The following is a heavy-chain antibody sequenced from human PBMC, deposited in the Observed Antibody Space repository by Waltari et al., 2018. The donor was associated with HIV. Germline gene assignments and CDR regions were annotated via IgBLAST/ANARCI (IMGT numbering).Heavy chain of an antibody. D-gene: IGHD1-26*01. CDR1: GFTFGDYA. Sequence: EVQLVESGGGLVQPGRSLRLSCTASGFTFGDYAMSWFRQAPGKGLGWLGFIRSKAYGGKTEYAASVKGRFTISRDDSKSIAYLQMNSLKTEDTAVYYCTRELGGGSFLDYWGQGTLVTVSS. J-gene: IGHJ4*02. CDR3: TRELGGGSFLDY. V-gene: IGHV3-49*03. CDR2: IRSKAYGGKT.